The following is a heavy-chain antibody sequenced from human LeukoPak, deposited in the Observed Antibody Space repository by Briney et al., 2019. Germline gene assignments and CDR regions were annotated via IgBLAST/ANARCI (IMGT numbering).Heavy chain of an antibody. J-gene: IGHJ6*03. CDR2: ISGSGGST. V-gene: IGHV3-23*01. CDR3: AKRATHHYYYYYMDV. D-gene: IGHD5-12*01. Sequence: GGSLRLSCAASGFTFSSYGMSWVRQAPGKGLEWVSAISGSGGSTYYADSVKGRFTISRDNSKNTLYLQMNSLRAEDTAVYYCAKRATHHYYYYYMDVWGKGTTVTISS. CDR1: GFTFSSYG.